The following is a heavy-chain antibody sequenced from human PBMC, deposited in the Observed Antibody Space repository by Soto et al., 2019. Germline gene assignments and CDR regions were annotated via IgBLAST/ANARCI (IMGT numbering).Heavy chain of an antibody. V-gene: IGHV5-51*01. CDR3: AGGGGSFHY. CDR2: IYPGDSDT. J-gene: IGHJ4*02. Sequence: PGEALKISCKGSGNSFNSNWVGWVRQMPGKGLEWMGVIYPGDSDTRYSPSFQGQVTISVDKSITTAYLQWSSLKASDAAMYYCAGGGGSFHYWGQGTLVTVSS. D-gene: IGHD3-10*01. CDR1: GNSFNSNW.